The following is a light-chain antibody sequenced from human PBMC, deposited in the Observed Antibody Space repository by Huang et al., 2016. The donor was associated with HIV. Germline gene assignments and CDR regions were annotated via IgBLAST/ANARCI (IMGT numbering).Light chain of an antibody. CDR2: AAF. CDR3: QQLNSYPIT. Sequence: IQLTQSPSSLSASVGDRVTITCRASQGISSYLAWYQQEPGKAPKLLIYAAFTLQSGVPSRFSGSGSGTDFTLTISSLQPEDFATYYCQQLNSYPITFGQGTRLEIK. V-gene: IGKV1-9*01. J-gene: IGKJ5*01. CDR1: QGISSY.